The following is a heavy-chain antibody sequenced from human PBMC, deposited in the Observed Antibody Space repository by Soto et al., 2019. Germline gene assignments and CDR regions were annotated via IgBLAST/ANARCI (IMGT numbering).Heavy chain of an antibody. J-gene: IGHJ5*02. CDR3: ARMGRHCIEIIWCGLRFTP. CDR1: DGSISSYY. CDR2: ISYSGST. V-gene: IGHV4-59*01. Sequence: PSETLSLTCTVTDGSISSYYWSWIRQPTGKGLEWIGYISYSGSTNYSPSLKSRLTISVDTSKNQFSLKLSSVTAADTAVCYCARMGRHCIEIIWCGLRFTPWARGTLFT. D-gene: IGHD2-15*01.